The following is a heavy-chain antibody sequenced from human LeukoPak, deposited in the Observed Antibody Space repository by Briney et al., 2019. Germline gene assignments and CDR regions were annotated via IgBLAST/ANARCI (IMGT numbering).Heavy chain of an antibody. J-gene: IGHJ4*02. V-gene: IGHV3-7*01. CDR2: IKQDGSEK. D-gene: IGHD2-2*01. CDR3: AREGGSIVVVPAANYFDY. Sequence: GGSLRLSCAASGFTFSSYWMSWVRQAPGKGLEWVANIKQDGSEKYYVDSVKGRFTISRDNAKNSLYLQMNSLRAEDTAVYYCAREGGSIVVVPAANYFDYWGQGTLVTVSS. CDR1: GFTFSSYW.